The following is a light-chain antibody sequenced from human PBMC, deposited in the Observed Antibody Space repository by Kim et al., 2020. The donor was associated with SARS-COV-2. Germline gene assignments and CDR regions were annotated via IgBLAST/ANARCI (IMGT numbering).Light chain of an antibody. CDR1: LSVLNKSNRKNY. CDR2: WAA. CDR3: QQYFSSPYT. V-gene: IGKV4-1*01. Sequence: ATIHGKSSLSVLNKSNRKNYVAWYQQKPGQSPKLLIYWAATRESGVPDRLSGSGSGTDFSLTINNLQLEDVAVYYCQQYFSSPYTFGQGTKLEI. J-gene: IGKJ2*01.